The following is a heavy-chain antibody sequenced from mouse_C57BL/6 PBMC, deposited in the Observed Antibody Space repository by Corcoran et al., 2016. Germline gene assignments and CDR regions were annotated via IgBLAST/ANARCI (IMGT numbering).Heavy chain of an antibody. CDR3: AIELTTVVAPYAMDY. D-gene: IGHD1-1*01. V-gene: IGHV9-3*01. CDR2: INTYSGVP. Sequence: QIQLVQSGPELKKPGETVKISCKASGYTFTTYGMSWVKQAPGKGLKWMGWINTYSGVPTYADDFKGRFAFSLETSASTAYLQINNLKNEDTATYFCAIELTTVVAPYAMDYWGQGTSVTVSS. J-gene: IGHJ4*01. CDR1: GYTFTTYG.